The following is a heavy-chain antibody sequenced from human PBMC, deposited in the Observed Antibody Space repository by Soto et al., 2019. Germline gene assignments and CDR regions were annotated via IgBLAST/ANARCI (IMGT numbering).Heavy chain of an antibody. D-gene: IGHD3-3*01. CDR3: THSRISISGAPFDY. CDR1: GFSLATIGAG. Sequence: QITLKESGPTLVKATQTLTLTRSFSGFSLATIGAGVAWVRQPPGKALEWLALIDWSDDKRYRPSLTHRLAISKDTSKSHVVLTMTSVDPSDTATYYCTHSRISISGAPFDYWGQGALVTVSS. V-gene: IGHV2-5*01. CDR2: IDWSDDK. J-gene: IGHJ4*02.